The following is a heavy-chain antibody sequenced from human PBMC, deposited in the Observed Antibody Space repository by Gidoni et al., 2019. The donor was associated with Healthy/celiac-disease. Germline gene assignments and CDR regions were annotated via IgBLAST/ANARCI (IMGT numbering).Heavy chain of an antibody. CDR2: ISGSGGST. D-gene: IGHD3-10*01. J-gene: IGHJ4*02. V-gene: IGHV3-23*04. CDR3: AKDLHGRGITMVRGVVYFDY. Sequence: EVQLVESGGGLVQPGGSLRLSCAASGFTFSSYAMSWVRQAPGKGLEWVSAISGSGGSTYYADSVKGRFTISRDNSKNTLYLQMNSLRAEDTAVYYCAKDLHGRGITMVRGVVYFDYWGQGTLVTVSS. CDR1: GFTFSSYA.